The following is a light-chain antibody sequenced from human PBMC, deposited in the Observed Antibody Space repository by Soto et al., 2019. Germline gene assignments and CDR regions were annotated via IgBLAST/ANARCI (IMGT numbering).Light chain of an antibody. V-gene: IGLV2-14*01. CDR3: ISYTSSSTLDV. CDR1: STDVGGFNY. CDR2: EVI. J-gene: IGLJ1*01. Sequence: QSALTQPASVAGSPGPSITISCTGTSTDVGGFNYVSWYQQHPGKAPKLILYEVIDRPSGVSNRFSGSKSGNTASLIISGLQAEDEADYYCISYTSSSTLDVFGSGTKLTVL.